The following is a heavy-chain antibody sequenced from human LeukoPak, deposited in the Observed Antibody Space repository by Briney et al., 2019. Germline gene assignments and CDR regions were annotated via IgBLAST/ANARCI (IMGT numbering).Heavy chain of an antibody. V-gene: IGHV1-58*01. J-gene: IGHJ4*02. CDR2: IVVGSGNT. Sequence: SVKVSCKASGFTFTDSAVQWVRQARGQRLEWIGWIVVGSGNTNYAQKLQERVTITSDMSTSTAYMELSSLRSEDTAVYYCAAEPFFTVWGQGTLVTVPS. CDR3: AAEPFFTV. CDR1: GFTFTDSA.